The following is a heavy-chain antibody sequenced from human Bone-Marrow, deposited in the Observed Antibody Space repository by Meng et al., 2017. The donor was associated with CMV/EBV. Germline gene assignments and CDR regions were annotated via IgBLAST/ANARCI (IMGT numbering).Heavy chain of an antibody. CDR1: GFTFSSYA. Sequence: GESLKISCAASGFTFSSYAMSWVRQAPGKGLEWVSAISGSGGATYYADSVKGRFIISRDYSKNTLYLQMNSLGAEDTALYYFAKGLLLVGDRLEYWGQGTLVTVSS. J-gene: IGHJ4*02. V-gene: IGHV3-23*01. CDR2: ISGSGGAT. D-gene: IGHD2-15*01. CDR3: AKGLLLVGDRLEY.